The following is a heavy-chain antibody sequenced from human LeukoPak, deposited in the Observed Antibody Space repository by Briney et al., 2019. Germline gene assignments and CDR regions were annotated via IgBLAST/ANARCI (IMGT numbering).Heavy chain of an antibody. J-gene: IGHJ5*02. CDR3: AREGYCSSTSCYDYNWFDP. CDR2: IYTSGST. V-gene: IGHV4-4*07. D-gene: IGHD2-2*01. Sequence: SETLSLTCTVSGGSISSYYWSWIRQPAGKGLEWIGRIYTSGSTNYNPSLKSRVTMSVDTSKNQFSLKLSPVTAADTAVYYCAREGYCSSTSCYDYNWFDPWGQGTLVTVSS. CDR1: GGSISSYY.